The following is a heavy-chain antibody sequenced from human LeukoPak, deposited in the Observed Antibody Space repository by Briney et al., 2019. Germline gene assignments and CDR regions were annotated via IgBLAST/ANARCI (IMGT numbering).Heavy chain of an antibody. Sequence: EGSLRLSCAASGFTFSSYAMTWVRQAPGKGLEWVSTISGSGGSTYNADSVKGRFTISRDNSKNTLYLQMNSLRAEDTALYYCAKGWDGDYYYYYMDVWGKGTTVTVFS. CDR3: AKGWDGDYYYYYMDV. V-gene: IGHV3-23*01. D-gene: IGHD1-26*01. J-gene: IGHJ6*03. CDR2: ISGSGGST. CDR1: GFTFSSYA.